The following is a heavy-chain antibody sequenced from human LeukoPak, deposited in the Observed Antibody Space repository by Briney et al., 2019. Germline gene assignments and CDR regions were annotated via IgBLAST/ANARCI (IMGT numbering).Heavy chain of an antibody. J-gene: IGHJ4*02. CDR2: VYYTGIT. CDR1: GGSLTTNTFY. CDR3: ARHGILTDHSIRY. D-gene: IGHD3-9*01. Sequence: PSETLSLTCTLSGGSLTTNTFYWGWIRQPPGKWLEWIGTVYYTGITHYNPSLKSRITISVDPPKNHFSLNLTSVTAADTAVYFCARHGILTDHSIRYWGQGLLVTVSS. V-gene: IGHV4-39*01.